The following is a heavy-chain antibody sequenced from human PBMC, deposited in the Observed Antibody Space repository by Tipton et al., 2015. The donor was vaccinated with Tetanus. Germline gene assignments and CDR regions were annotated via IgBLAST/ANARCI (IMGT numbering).Heavy chain of an antibody. V-gene: IGHV4-34*01. CDR3: GTHISGGSIDY. Sequence: TLSLTCAVYAGSFSGYYWTWIRQSPGEGLEWIGEINHSGSTNYNPSLKSRVTMSVDTSRDQFSLKLKSVTAADTAVYYCGTHISGGSIDYWGRGTLVTVSS. CDR2: INHSGST. D-gene: IGHD4-23*01. CDR1: AGSFSGYY. J-gene: IGHJ4*02.